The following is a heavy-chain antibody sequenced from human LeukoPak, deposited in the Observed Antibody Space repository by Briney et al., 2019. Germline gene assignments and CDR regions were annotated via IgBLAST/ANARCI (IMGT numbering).Heavy chain of an antibody. CDR2: IIPILGIA. V-gene: IGHV1-69*02. D-gene: IGHD3-3*01. CDR1: GGTFSSYT. CDR3: ARFSGGDFRSGYLDY. Sequence: GSSVKVSCKASGGTFSSYTISWVRQAPGQGLEWTGRIIPILGIANYAQKFQGRVTITADKSTSTAYMGLSSLRSEDTAVYYCARFSGGDFRSGYLDYWGQGTLVTVSS. J-gene: IGHJ4*02.